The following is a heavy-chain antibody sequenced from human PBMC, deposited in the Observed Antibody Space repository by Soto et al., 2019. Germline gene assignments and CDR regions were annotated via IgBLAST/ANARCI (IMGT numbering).Heavy chain of an antibody. Sequence: GGSLRLSCAASGFTFSSYSMNWVRQAPGKGLEWVSYISSSSSTIYYADSVKGRFTISRDNAKNSLYLQMNSLRDEDTAVYYCAREPDYGDYVRAFDIWGQGTMVTVSS. J-gene: IGHJ3*02. D-gene: IGHD4-17*01. CDR2: ISSSSSTI. V-gene: IGHV3-48*02. CDR1: GFTFSSYS. CDR3: AREPDYGDYVRAFDI.